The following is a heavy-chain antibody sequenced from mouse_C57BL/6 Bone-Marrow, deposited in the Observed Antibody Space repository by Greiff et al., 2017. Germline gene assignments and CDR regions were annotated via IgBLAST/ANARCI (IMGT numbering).Heavy chain of an antibody. Sequence: EVQLQQSGAELVRPGASVKLSCTASGFNIKDDYMHWVKQRPEQGLEWIGWIDPENGDTEYASKFQGKATITADTSSNTAYLQLSSLTSEDTAVYYCTMGGYYGYWGQGTTLTVSS. J-gene: IGHJ2*01. D-gene: IGHD2-3*01. CDR2: IDPENGDT. CDR1: GFNIKDDY. V-gene: IGHV14-4*01. CDR3: TMGGYYGY.